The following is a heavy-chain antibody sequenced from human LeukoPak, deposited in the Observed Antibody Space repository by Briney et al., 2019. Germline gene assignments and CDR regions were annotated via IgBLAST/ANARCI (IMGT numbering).Heavy chain of an antibody. CDR1: GGSFSGYY. CDR3: ARLPRGPGYSSQPFDY. CDR2: INHSGST. J-gene: IGHJ4*02. Sequence: SETLSLTCAVYGGSFSGYYWSWIRQPPGKGLEWIGEINHSGSTNYNPSLKSRVTISVDTSKNQFSLKLSSVTAADTAVYYCARLPRGPGYSSQPFDYWGQGTLVTVSS. D-gene: IGHD5-18*01. V-gene: IGHV4-34*01.